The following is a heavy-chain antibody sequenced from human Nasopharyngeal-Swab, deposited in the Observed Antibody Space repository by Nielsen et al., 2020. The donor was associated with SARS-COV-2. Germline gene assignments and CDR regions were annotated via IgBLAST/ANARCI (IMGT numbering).Heavy chain of an antibody. V-gene: IGHV3-23*01. CDR2: IDNRGGST. CDR1: GFTFSNYA. J-gene: IGHJ3*02. Sequence: GGSLRLSCAASGFTFSNYAMSWVRQAPGKGLEWVSAIDNRGGSTYYADSVKGRFTFSRDNSKNTVYLQMNSLRAEDTAVYYCAKALGGGMIRPLTFDIWGQGTMVTVSS. D-gene: IGHD3-22*01. CDR3: AKALGGGMIRPLTFDI.